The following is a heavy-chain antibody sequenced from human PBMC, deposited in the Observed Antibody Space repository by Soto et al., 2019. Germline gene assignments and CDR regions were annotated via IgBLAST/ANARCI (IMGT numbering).Heavy chain of an antibody. Sequence: GASVKVSCKASGYTFTVYYMHWVRQAPGQGLEWMGWINPNSGGTNYAQKFQGRVTMTRDTSISTAYMELSRLRSDDTAVYYCARVGRGYSYGSYDYWGQGTLVTVSS. D-gene: IGHD5-18*01. J-gene: IGHJ4*02. CDR2: INPNSGGT. V-gene: IGHV1-2*02. CDR3: ARVGRGYSYGSYDY. CDR1: GYTFTVYY.